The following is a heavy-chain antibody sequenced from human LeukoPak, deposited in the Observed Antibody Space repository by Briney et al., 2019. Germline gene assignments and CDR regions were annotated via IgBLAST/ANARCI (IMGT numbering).Heavy chain of an antibody. CDR2: ISYDGSNK. D-gene: IGHD1-7*01. CDR1: GFTFSSYA. J-gene: IGHJ3*02. Sequence: PGGSLRLSCAASGFTFSSYAMHWVRQAPGKGLEWVAVISYDGSNKYYADSVKGRFTISRDNSKNTLYLQMNSLRAEDTAVYYCARGLELLVIGPHAFDIWGQGTMVTVSS. V-gene: IGHV3-30-3*01. CDR3: ARGLELLVIGPHAFDI.